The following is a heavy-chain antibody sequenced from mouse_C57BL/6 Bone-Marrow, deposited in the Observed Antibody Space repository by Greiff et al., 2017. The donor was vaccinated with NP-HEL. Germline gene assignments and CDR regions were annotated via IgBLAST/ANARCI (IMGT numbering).Heavy chain of an antibody. D-gene: IGHD4-1*01. CDR1: GYTFTSYW. CDR3: ARSPNCDEDYFDY. CDR2: IYPGSGST. Sequence: VQLQQPGAELVKPGASVKMSCKASGYTFTSYWITWVKQRPGQGLEWIGDIYPGSGSTNYNEKFKSKATLTVDTSSSTAYMQLSSLTSEDSAVYYCARSPNCDEDYFDYWGQGTTLTVSS. J-gene: IGHJ2*01. V-gene: IGHV1-55*01.